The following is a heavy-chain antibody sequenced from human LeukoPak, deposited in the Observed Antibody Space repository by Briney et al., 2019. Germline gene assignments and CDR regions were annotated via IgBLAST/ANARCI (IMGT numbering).Heavy chain of an antibody. CDR1: GGSFSGYY. CDR3: ARGGFRLPTYYYGSGSYLWFDP. CDR2: INYSGST. Sequence: SETLSLTCAVYGGSFSGYYWSWIRQPPGKGLEWIGEINYSGSTNYNPTLKSRVTISVDTSKNQFSLKLSSVTAADTAVYYCARGGFRLPTYYYGSGSYLWFDPWGQGTLVTVSS. V-gene: IGHV4-34*01. D-gene: IGHD3-10*01. J-gene: IGHJ5*02.